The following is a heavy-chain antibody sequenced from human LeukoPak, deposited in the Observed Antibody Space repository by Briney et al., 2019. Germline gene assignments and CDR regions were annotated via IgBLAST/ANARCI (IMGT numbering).Heavy chain of an antibody. V-gene: IGHV3-48*04. CDR2: ITSSGVTI. CDR1: GFTFSTYS. J-gene: IGHJ1*01. Sequence: PGGSLRLSCAASGFTFSTYSMNWVRQAPGKVLEWISYITSSGVTIYYADSGKDRFTIGRDNAKHALYRQMNSLRAEDTAVYYCATMGVAARIDHWGKGTLVTVSS. CDR3: ATMGVAARIDH. D-gene: IGHD6-19*01.